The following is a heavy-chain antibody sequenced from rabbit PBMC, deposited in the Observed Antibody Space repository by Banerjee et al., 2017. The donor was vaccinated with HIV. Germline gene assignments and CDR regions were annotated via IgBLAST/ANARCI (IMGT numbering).Heavy chain of an antibody. CDR2: IYTGGSGST. J-gene: IGHJ4*01. D-gene: IGHD4-1*01. CDR3: ARDLAGVIGWNFDL. Sequence: QEQLEESGGGLVKPEGSLTLTCTASGFTISNSYVMCWVRQAPGKGLEWIACIYTGGSGSTYYATWAKGRFPISKTSSTTLTLQMTSLTAADTATYFCARDLAGVIGWNFDLWGQGTLVTVS. CDR1: GFTISNSYV. V-gene: IGHV1S45*01.